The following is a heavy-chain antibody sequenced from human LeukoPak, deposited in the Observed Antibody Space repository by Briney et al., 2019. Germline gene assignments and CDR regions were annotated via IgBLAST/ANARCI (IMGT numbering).Heavy chain of an antibody. V-gene: IGHV4-34*01. J-gene: IGHJ4*02. Sequence: PSETLSLTCSVYDDSYRNYYWTWIRQPPGKGLEWIGEINHFGRTNYSLSLKSRLTMSVGASRNQFSLTLTSVTAADTAVYYCARGVQRAALVPPYYFDFWGQGTLVTVSS. CDR1: DDSYRNYY. D-gene: IGHD5-18*01. CDR2: INHFGRT. CDR3: ARGVQRAALVPPYYFDF.